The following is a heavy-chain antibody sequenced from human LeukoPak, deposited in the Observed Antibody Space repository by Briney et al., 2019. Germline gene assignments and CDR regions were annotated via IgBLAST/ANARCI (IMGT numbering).Heavy chain of an antibody. Sequence: PGGSLRLSCAAYGFPFRTHAMHWVRQAPGKGLEWVAFVSYDGTNKNYADSVKGRFTISRDNSKNTLYLQMNSLRTEDTAVYYCARRMAANAFDIWGQGTMVTVSS. J-gene: IGHJ3*02. CDR3: ARRMAANAFDI. V-gene: IGHV3-30-3*01. D-gene: IGHD5-24*01. CDR2: VSYDGTNK. CDR1: GFPFRTHA.